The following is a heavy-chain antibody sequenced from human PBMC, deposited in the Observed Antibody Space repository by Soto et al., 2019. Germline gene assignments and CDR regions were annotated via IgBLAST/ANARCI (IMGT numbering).Heavy chain of an antibody. V-gene: IGHV3-30*18. CDR3: AKDTRPGIVVVVAASPPFYFDY. Sequence: QVQLVESGGGVVQPGRSLRLSCAASGFTFSSYGMHWVRQAPGKGLEWVAVISYDGSNKYYADSVKGRFTISRDNSKNTLYLQMNSLGAEDTAVYYCAKDTRPGIVVVVAASPPFYFDYWGQGTLVTVSS. CDR2: ISYDGSNK. J-gene: IGHJ4*02. D-gene: IGHD2-15*01. CDR1: GFTFSSYG.